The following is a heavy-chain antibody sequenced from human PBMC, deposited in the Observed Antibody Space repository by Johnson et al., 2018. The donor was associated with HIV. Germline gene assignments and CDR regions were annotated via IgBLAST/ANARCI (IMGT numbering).Heavy chain of an antibody. CDR2: ISYDGTDK. Sequence: QVQLVESGGGVVQPGRSLRLSCAASGFTFSTYSMHWVRQAPGKGLEWVALISYDGTDKYYADSVKGRFTISRDTSQNTVFLQMNSLRAEDTAVYYCARDRARDAFDVWGQGTMATVSS. CDR1: GFTFSTYS. J-gene: IGHJ3*01. CDR3: ARDRARDAFDV. V-gene: IGHV3-30*03.